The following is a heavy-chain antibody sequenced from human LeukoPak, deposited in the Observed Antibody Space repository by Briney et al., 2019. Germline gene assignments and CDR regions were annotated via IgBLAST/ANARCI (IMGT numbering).Heavy chain of an antibody. CDR1: GGTFSSYA. Sequence: ASVKVSCKASGGTFSSYAISWVRQAPGQGLEWMGGIIPIFGTVNYAQKFQGRVTITADESTSTAYMELSSLRSEDTAVYYCARVPRTIYRSRENWFDPWGQGTLVTVSS. J-gene: IGHJ5*02. V-gene: IGHV1-69*13. D-gene: IGHD6-19*01. CDR3: ARVPRTIYRSRENWFDP. CDR2: IIPIFGTV.